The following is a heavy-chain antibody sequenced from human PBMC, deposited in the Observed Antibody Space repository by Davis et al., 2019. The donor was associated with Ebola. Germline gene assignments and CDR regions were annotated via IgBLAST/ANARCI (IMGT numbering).Heavy chain of an antibody. CDR3: ARGDVVVPATPDYDP. CDR2: ISGSGGST. CDR1: GFTFSSYA. Sequence: GESLKISCAASGFTFSSYAMSWVRQAPGKGLEWVSAISGSGGSTYYADSVKGRFTISRDNAKNSLCLQMNSLRAEDTAVYYCARGDVVVPATPDYDPWGQGTLVTVSS. D-gene: IGHD2-2*01. V-gene: IGHV3-23*01. J-gene: IGHJ5*02.